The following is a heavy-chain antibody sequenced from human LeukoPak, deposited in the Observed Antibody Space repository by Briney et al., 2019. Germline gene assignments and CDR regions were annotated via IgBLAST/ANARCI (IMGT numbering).Heavy chain of an antibody. D-gene: IGHD3-10*01. J-gene: IGHJ6*03. Sequence: PSETLSLTCTVSGGSISSSGYYWGWLRQPPGKGLEWIGSIYYSGGSIYYNPSLKSRVTISGDTSKNQFSLKLSSVTAADTAVYYCARDRGTMVRGALYYYYHMDVWGKGTTVTVSS. CDR3: ARDRGTMVRGALYYYYHMDV. CDR2: IYYSGGSI. V-gene: IGHV4-39*02. CDR1: GGSISSSGYY.